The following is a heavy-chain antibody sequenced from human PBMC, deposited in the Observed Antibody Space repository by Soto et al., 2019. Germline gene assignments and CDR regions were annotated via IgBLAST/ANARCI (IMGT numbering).Heavy chain of an antibody. D-gene: IGHD3-3*01. Sequence: GGSLILSCAAAGFNFRSYAMSWVRQEPGKGLEWVSAISGSGGSTYYADSVKGRFTISRDNSKNTLYLQMNSLRAEDTAVYYCAKDSQYYDFWSGYYTHYYYGMDVWGQGTTVTVSS. CDR3: AKDSQYYDFWSGYYTHYYYGMDV. J-gene: IGHJ6*02. CDR1: GFNFRSYA. V-gene: IGHV3-23*01. CDR2: ISGSGGST.